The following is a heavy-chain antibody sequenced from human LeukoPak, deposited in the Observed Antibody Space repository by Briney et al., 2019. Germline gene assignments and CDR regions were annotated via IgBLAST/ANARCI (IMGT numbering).Heavy chain of an antibody. D-gene: IGHD1-14*01. V-gene: IGHV3-53*01. CDR3: AKDLVGRQEPPSFFYYYYGMDV. J-gene: IGHJ6*02. CDR2: VYSGGTT. Sequence: GGSLRLSCTGSGFTVSSSYMSWVRQTPGKGLEWVSGVYSGGTTYYADSVKGRFTISRDNSKNTLYLQMNSLRAEDTAVYYCAKDLVGRQEPPSFFYYYYGMDVWGQGTTVTVSS. CDR1: GFTVSSSY.